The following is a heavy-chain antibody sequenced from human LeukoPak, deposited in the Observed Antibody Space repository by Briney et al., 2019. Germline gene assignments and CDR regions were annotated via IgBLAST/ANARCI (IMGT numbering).Heavy chain of an antibody. CDR1: GFTFSSYW. V-gene: IGHV3-7*01. Sequence: GGSLRLSCAASGFTFSSYWMSWVRQAPGKGLVWVANIKQDGSEKYYVDSVKGRFTISRDNAKNSLYLQMNSLRAEDTAVYYCARETGWLQFIFDYWGQGTLVTVSS. CDR3: ARETGWLQFIFDY. CDR2: IKQDGSEK. J-gene: IGHJ4*02. D-gene: IGHD5-24*01.